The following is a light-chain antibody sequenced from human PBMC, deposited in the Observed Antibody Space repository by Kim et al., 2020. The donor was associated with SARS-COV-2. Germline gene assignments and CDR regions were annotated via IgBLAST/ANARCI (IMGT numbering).Light chain of an antibody. CDR2: QAS. J-gene: IGKJ2*01. Sequence: RPASVGDRVTITGRASQNVTIWCAWYQQKPGKAPNLLTDQASRLEFGVPSRFSGSGSGTEFTLTISSLQPYDFATYYCQQYSSDSTFGQGTKLEI. CDR3: QQYSSDST. CDR1: QNVTIW. V-gene: IGKV1-5*03.